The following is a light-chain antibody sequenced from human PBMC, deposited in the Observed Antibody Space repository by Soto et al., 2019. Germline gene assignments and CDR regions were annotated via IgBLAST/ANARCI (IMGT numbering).Light chain of an antibody. CDR2: EGT. Sequence: QSVLTQPASVSGSPGQSITISCTGSSSDVGSYNLVSWYQHHPGKAPKLIIYEGTKRPSGVSNRFSGSKSGNTASLTISGLQTEDEADYYCCSYASSSIVIFGGGTKLTVL. CDR1: SSDVGSYNL. J-gene: IGLJ2*01. V-gene: IGLV2-23*01. CDR3: CSYASSSIVI.